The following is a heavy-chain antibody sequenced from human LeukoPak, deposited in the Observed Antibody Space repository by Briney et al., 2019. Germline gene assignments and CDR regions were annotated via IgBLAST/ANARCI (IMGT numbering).Heavy chain of an antibody. Sequence: SETLSLTCTVSGGSISSYYWSWIRQPPGKGLEWIGYIYYSGSTNYNPSLKSRVTISVDTSKNQFSLKLSSVTAADTAAYYCARGTSSWYFFGYYFDYWGQGTLVTVSS. CDR1: GGSISSYY. CDR3: ARGTSSWYFFGYYFDY. V-gene: IGHV4-59*01. CDR2: IYYSGST. D-gene: IGHD6-13*01. J-gene: IGHJ4*02.